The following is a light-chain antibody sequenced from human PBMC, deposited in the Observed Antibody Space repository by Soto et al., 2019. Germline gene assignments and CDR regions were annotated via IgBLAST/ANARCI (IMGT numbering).Light chain of an antibody. CDR1: SGDVGSYNL. Sequence: QSALTQPASVSGSPGQSITIPCTGTSGDVGSYNLVSWYQQHPGKAPKLLIYEVTERPSGGSNRFSGSKAGNTPSLTIFGLQPDDGADYYCCSYAGNREFFGPGTKVTVL. CDR2: EVT. CDR3: CSYAGNREF. V-gene: IGLV2-23*02. J-gene: IGLJ1*01.